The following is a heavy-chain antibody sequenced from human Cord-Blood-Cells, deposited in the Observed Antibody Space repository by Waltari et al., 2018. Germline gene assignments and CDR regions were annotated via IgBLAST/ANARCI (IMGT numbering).Heavy chain of an antibody. J-gene: IGHJ4*02. Sequence: QVQLVQSGAEVKKPGASVKVPCKASGYTFTSYDINWVGQATGQGLAWMGWMNPNSGNTGYAQKFQGRVTMTRNTSISTAYMELSSLRSEDTAVYYCARPIAGYSSGWYLIDYWGQGTLVTVSS. D-gene: IGHD6-19*01. CDR3: ARPIAGYSSGWYLIDY. CDR2: MNPNSGNT. V-gene: IGHV1-8*02. CDR1: GYTFTSYD.